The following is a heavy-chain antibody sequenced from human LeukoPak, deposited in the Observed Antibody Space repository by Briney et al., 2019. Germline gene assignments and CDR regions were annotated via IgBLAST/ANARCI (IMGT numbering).Heavy chain of an antibody. D-gene: IGHD1-26*01. CDR2: IRYDGSNK. CDR1: GFTFSSYG. Sequence: GGSLRLSCAASGFTFSSYGMHWVRQAPGKGLEWVAFIRYDGSNKYYADSVKGRFTISRDNSKNTLYLQMNSLRAEDTAVCYCAKGGRGSSAGDYWGQGTLVTVSS. J-gene: IGHJ4*02. CDR3: AKGGRGSSAGDY. V-gene: IGHV3-30*02.